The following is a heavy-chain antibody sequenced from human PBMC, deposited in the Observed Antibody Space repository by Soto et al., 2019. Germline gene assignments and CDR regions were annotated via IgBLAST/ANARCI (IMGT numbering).Heavy chain of an antibody. J-gene: IGHJ6*02. CDR2: INAGNGNT. V-gene: IGHV1-3*01. Sequence: QVQLVQSGAEVKKPGASVKVSGKASGYTFTSYAMHWVRQAPGQRLEWMGWINAGNGNTKYSQKFQGRVTITRDTSASTAYMELSSLRSEDTAVYYCAREQYSSSWYGYYYGMDVWGQGTKVTVSS. D-gene: IGHD6-13*01. CDR3: AREQYSSSWYGYYYGMDV. CDR1: GYTFTSYA.